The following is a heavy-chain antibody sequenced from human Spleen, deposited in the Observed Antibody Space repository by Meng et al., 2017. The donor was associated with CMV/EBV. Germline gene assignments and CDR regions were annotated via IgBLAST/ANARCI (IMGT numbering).Heavy chain of an antibody. CDR1: GGSISSYY. CDR2: IYYSGST. V-gene: IGHV4-59*01. Sequence: GSLRLSCIVSGGSISSYYWSWIRQPPGKGLEWIGYIYYSGSTNYNPSLKSRITISVDTSKNQFSLRLSSVTAADTAVYYCARGSMRYYGMDVWGQGTTVTVSS. CDR3: ARGSMRYYGMDV. J-gene: IGHJ6*02.